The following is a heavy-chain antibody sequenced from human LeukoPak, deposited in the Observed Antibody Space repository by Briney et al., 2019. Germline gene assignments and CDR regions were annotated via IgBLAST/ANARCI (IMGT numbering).Heavy chain of an antibody. J-gene: IGHJ4*02. CDR1: GFTVSSSF. D-gene: IGHD2-2*02. Sequence: AGGSLRLSCAASGFTVSSSFMSWVRQAPGKGLEWVSVVYRGGGTDYADSVKGRFTISRDNSKNTLYLQMNSLRAEDTAVYYCAKGLAYIVVVPAAIKNWGQGTLVTVSS. V-gene: IGHV3-53*01. CDR3: AKGLAYIVVVPAAIKN. CDR2: VYRGGGT.